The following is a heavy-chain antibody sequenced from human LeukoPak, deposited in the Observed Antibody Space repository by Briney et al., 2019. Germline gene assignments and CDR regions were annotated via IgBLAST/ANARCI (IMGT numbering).Heavy chain of an antibody. J-gene: IGHJ4*02. CDR1: GGSFSGYY. D-gene: IGHD6-25*01. CDR3: ARKSIVATKNFDY. Sequence: SETLSLTCAVYGGSFSGYYWSWNRQPPGKGLEWIGEINHSGSTNYNPSLKSRVTISVDTSKNQFSLKLSSVTAADTAVYYCARKSIVATKNFDYWGQGTLVTVSS. V-gene: IGHV4-34*01. CDR2: INHSGST.